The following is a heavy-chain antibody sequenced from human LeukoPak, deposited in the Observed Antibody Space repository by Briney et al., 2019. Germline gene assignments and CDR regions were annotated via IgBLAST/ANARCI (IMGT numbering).Heavy chain of an antibody. D-gene: IGHD2-2*01. CDR3: VKESTTSWLFDY. CDR1: GFTFSRCA. CDR2: ISTHGDST. V-gene: IGHV3-64D*06. J-gene: IGHJ4*02. Sequence: GWALRLSCSPSGFTFSRCAMHWVRQAPGKGLEYVSAISTHGDSTYYADSVKGRFTISRDNSKNTLYLQMSSLRVEDMAVYYCVKESTTSWLFDYWGQGTLVIVSS.